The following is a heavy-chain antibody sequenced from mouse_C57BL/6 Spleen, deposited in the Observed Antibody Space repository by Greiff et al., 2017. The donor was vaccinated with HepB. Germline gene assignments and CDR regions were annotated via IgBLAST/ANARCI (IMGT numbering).Heavy chain of an antibody. D-gene: IGHD1-1*01. CDR2: IDPSDSET. J-gene: IGHJ1*03. CDR3: ARGYGSSYGWYFDV. CDR1: GYTFTSYW. Sequence: QVQLKQPGAELVRPGSSVKLSCKASGYTFTSYWMHWVKQRPIQGLEWIGNIDPSDSETHYNQKFKDKATLTVDKSSSTAYMQLSSLTSEDSAVYYCARGYGSSYGWYFDVWGTGTTVTVSS. V-gene: IGHV1-52*01.